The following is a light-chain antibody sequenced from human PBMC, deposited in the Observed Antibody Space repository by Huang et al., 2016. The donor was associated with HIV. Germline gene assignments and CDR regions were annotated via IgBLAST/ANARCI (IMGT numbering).Light chain of an antibody. CDR3: MQALQTPT. CDR2: LGS. Sequence: DIVMTQSPLSLPVTPGEPASISCRSSQSLLHSNGYNYLDWYLQTPGQSPQLLIYLGSNRASGVPDRFSGSGSGTDFTLKINTVEAEDVGVYYCMQALQTPTFGQGTKVEIK. V-gene: IGKV2-28*01. CDR1: QSLLHSNGYNY. J-gene: IGKJ1*01.